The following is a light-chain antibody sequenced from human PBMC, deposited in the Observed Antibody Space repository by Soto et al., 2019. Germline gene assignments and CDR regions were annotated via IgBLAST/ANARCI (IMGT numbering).Light chain of an antibody. J-gene: IGKJ1*01. V-gene: IGKV3-15*01. CDR2: GAS. CDR1: HSISNN. Sequence: DIVMTQSPATLSVSPGERVTLSCRASHSISNNVAWYQQKPGQTPRLIIYGASTATNIPTRFSGSGSATEFTLTISSLQSEDCAVYYGHQYNSWPWTFGQGTKVEIK. CDR3: HQYNSWPWT.